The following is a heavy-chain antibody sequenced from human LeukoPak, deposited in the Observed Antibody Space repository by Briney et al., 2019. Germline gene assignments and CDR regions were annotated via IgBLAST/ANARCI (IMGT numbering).Heavy chain of an antibody. CDR3: ATDPGEIVPAAKGPKGDYCYGMDV. D-gene: IGHD2-2*01. Sequence: ASVKVSCKVSGYTLTELSMHWVRQAPGKGLEWMGGFDPEDGETIYAQKFQGRVTMTEDTSTDTAYMELNSLRSDDTAVYYCATDPGEIVPAAKGPKGDYCYGMDVWGQGTTVTVSS. CDR1: GYTLTELS. V-gene: IGHV1-24*01. J-gene: IGHJ6*02. CDR2: FDPEDGET.